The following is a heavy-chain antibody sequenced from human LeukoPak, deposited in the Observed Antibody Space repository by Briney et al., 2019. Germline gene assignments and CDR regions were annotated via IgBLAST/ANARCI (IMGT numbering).Heavy chain of an antibody. CDR3: ASTYDYVWGSYRPPDY. CDR1: GFTFSSYG. D-gene: IGHD3-16*02. J-gene: IGHJ4*02. Sequence: GGSLRLSCAASGFTFSSYGMHWVRQAPGKGLEWVAVIWYGGSNKYYADSVKGRFTISRDNSKNTLYLQMNSLRAEDTAVYYCASTYDYVWGSYRPPDYWGQGTLVTVSS. CDR2: IWYGGSNK. V-gene: IGHV3-33*08.